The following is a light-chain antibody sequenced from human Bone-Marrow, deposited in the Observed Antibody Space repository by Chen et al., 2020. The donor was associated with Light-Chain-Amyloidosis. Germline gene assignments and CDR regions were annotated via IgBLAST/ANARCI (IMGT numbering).Light chain of an antibody. CDR1: RGRIATNH. Sequence: NFMLTQPHSVSELQGKTVIISCTCSRGRIATNHVQWYQQRLGSSPPTVTNEDDQRPSVVPARISGSNDSASNSATLSITGLMTEDGADSFCQSYHGSSQGVCGGGTKLTVL. CDR3: QSYHGSSQGV. J-gene: IGLJ3*02. V-gene: IGLV6-57*01. CDR2: EDD.